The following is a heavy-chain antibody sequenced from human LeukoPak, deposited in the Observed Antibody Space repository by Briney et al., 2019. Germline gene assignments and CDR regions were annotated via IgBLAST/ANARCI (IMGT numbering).Heavy chain of an antibody. CDR3: ARWNSAVTGYY. D-gene: IGHD3-9*01. CDR2: TRNKANSYTT. CDR1: GFAFDEHG. Sequence: GGSLRLSCTASGFAFDEHGMSWVRQAPGKGLEWIGRTRNKANSYTTEYAASVKGRFTISGDDSKNSLYLQMNSLKTEDTAVYYCARWNSAVTGYYWGQGTLVTVSS. V-gene: IGHV3-72*01. J-gene: IGHJ4*02.